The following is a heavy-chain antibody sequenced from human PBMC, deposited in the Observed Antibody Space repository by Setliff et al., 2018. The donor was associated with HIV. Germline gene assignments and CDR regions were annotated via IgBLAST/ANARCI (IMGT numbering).Heavy chain of an antibody. V-gene: IGHV4-61*09. CDR1: GGSISGGNW. Sequence: PSETLSLTCTVSGGSISGGNWWSWIRQPAGKGLEWIGQTYSSGSTKCNPSLKSRVTISVDTSKNQFSLTLSSVTAADTAMYYCATYAGNGGGKGYWGQGTLVTVSS. CDR3: ATYAGNGGGKGY. CDR2: TYSSGST. D-gene: IGHD2-21*01. J-gene: IGHJ4*02.